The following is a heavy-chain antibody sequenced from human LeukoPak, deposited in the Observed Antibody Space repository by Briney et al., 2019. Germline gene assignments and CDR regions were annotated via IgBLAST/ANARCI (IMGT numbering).Heavy chain of an antibody. V-gene: IGHV3-48*03. CDR1: GFTFSTYE. CDR2: IGSSDTM. D-gene: IGHD5-12*01. CDR3: AREGRSGYDLTGYYGMDA. J-gene: IGHJ6*04. Sequence: GGSLRLSCAASGFTFSTYEMNWVRQAPGKGLEWVSYIGSSDTMYYADSVKGRFTISRDNAKNSLYLQMNSLRAEDTAIYYCAREGRSGYDLTGYYGMDAWGKGTTVTVPS.